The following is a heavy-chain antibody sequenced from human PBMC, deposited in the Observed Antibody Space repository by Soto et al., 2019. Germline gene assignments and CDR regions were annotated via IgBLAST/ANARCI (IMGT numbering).Heavy chain of an antibody. CDR1: GFTFSNAW. CDR2: IKSETDGGTT. V-gene: IGHV3-15*07. J-gene: IGHJ6*02. CDR3: TTEGRGFWSGYHPYGMDV. D-gene: IGHD3-3*01. Sequence: GGSLRLSCAASGFTFSNAWMNWVRQAPGKGLEWVGRIKSETDGGTTDYAAPVKGRFTISRDDSKNTLYLQMNSLKTEDTAVYYCTTEGRGFWSGYHPYGMDVWGQGTTVTVSS.